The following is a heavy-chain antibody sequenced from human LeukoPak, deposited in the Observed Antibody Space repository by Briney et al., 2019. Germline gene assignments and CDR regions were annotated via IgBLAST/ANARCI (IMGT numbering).Heavy chain of an antibody. CDR2: IYSGGST. D-gene: IGHD4-23*01. Sequence: GSLRLSCAASGSTVSSNYMSWVRQAPGKGLEWVSVIYSGGSTYYADSVKGRFTISRDNSKNTLYLQMNSLRAEDTAVYYCARDPDGGNSADYWGQGTLVTVSS. CDR3: ARDPDGGNSADY. CDR1: GSTVSSNY. V-gene: IGHV3-53*01. J-gene: IGHJ4*02.